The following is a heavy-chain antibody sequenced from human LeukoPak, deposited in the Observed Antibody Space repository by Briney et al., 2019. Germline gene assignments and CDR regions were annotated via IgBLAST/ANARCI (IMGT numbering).Heavy chain of an antibody. CDR2: IYTSGST. Sequence: SETLSLTCTVSGGSISSYYWSWIRQPAGKGLEWIGRIYTSGSTNYNPSLKSRITMSVDTTNNQFSLKLSSVTAADTAVYYCARVHGDYGSYYYYYYMDVWGKGTTVTVSS. CDR1: GGSISSYY. J-gene: IGHJ6*03. V-gene: IGHV4-4*07. CDR3: ARVHGDYGSYYYYYYMDV. D-gene: IGHD4-17*01.